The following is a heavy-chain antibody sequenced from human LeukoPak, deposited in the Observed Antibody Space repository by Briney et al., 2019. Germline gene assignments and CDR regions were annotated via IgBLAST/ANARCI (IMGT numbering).Heavy chain of an antibody. J-gene: IGHJ4*02. D-gene: IGHD3-22*01. V-gene: IGHV3-15*01. CDR1: VVTFSNAW. CDR3: TTDGGEADSSGQDY. Sequence: CLRLSCAAAVVTFSNAWISWGRQAAGKGVGWGGRIKSKTGGEPTDYAAPVKGRVTISRDDSKNTLYLHMNSLKTEDTAVYYCTTDGGEADSSGQDYWGQGTLV. CDR2: IKSKTGGEPT.